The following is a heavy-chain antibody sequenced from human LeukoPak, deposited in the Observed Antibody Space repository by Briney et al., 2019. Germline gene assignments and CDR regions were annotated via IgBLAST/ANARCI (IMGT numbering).Heavy chain of an antibody. V-gene: IGHV3-66*01. CDR1: GFTVSSNY. CDR2: IYSGGST. J-gene: IGHJ4*02. Sequence: GGSLRLSCAASGFTVSSNYMSWVRQAPGKGLEWVSVIYSGGSTYYADSVKGRFTISRDNSKNTLYLQMNSLRAEDTAVYYCARDSRIAVAGTSDYWGQGTLVSVSS. D-gene: IGHD6-19*01. CDR3: ARDSRIAVAGTSDY.